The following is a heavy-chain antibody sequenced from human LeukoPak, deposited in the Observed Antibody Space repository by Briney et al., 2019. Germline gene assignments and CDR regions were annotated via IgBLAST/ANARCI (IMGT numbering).Heavy chain of an antibody. CDR2: ISSSSSYI. Sequence: GGSLRLXCAASGFTFSSYSMNWVRQAPGKGLEWVSSISSSSSYIYYADSVKGRFTISRDNAKNSLYLQMNSLRAEDTAVYYCARVGRDYEYMDVWGKGTTVTVSS. D-gene: IGHD3-22*01. CDR3: ARVGRDYEYMDV. J-gene: IGHJ6*03. CDR1: GFTFSSYS. V-gene: IGHV3-21*01.